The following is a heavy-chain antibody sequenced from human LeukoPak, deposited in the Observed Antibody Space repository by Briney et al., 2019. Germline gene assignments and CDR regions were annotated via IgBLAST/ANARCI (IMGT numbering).Heavy chain of an antibody. Sequence: GGSLRLSCAVSRLTFSNYAMSWVRQAPGKGLEWVSVIGGSGVNTYYADSVKGRFTISRDNSKNTLFLQMNSLRAEDSAVYYCAKGMSGSSPYNWFDPWGQGTLVTVSS. V-gene: IGHV3-23*01. J-gene: IGHJ5*02. D-gene: IGHD1-26*01. CDR3: AKGMSGSSPYNWFDP. CDR2: IGGSGVNT. CDR1: RLTFSNYA.